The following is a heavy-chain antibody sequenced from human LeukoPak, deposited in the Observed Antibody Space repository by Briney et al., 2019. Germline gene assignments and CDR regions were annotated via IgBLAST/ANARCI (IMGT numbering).Heavy chain of an antibody. V-gene: IGHV4-59*01. Sequence: PSETLSLTCTVSGGSISSYYWSWIRQPPGKGLEWIGYIYYSGSTNYNPSLKSRVTISVDTSKNQFSLKLSSVTAADTAVYYCARDQLYYDLWSGYPSYYYYMDVWGKGTTVTVSS. CDR3: ARDQLYYDLWSGYPSYYYYMDV. CDR1: GGSISSYY. D-gene: IGHD3-3*01. J-gene: IGHJ6*03. CDR2: IYYSGST.